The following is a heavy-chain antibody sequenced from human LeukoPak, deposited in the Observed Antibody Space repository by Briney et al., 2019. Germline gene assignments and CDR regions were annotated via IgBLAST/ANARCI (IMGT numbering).Heavy chain of an antibody. CDR1: GYTFTSYG. D-gene: IGHD3-22*01. CDR3: ARDTYDSSGYYSYYYYYMDV. V-gene: IGHV1-18*01. CDR2: ISAYNGNT. J-gene: IGHJ6*03. Sequence: ASVKVSCKASGYTFTSYGISWVRQAPGQGLEWMGWISAYNGNTNYAQKLQGRVTMTTDTSTSTAYMELRSLRSDDTAVYYCARDTYDSSGYYSYYYYYMDVWGKGTTVTVSS.